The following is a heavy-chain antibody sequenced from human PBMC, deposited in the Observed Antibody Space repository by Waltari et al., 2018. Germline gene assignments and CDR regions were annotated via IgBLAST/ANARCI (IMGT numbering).Heavy chain of an antibody. CDR1: GGHFGGYA. V-gene: IGHV1-69*12. CDR3: ARRQLGGAFDP. CDR2: IIPIFGTAP. J-gene: IGHJ5*02. D-gene: IGHD3-16*01. Sequence: QVQLVQSGAEVRNPGSPVRVPCKAYGGHFGGYAITWVRQAPGEGLEWMGGIIPIFGTAPNYAQKFQGRLTITADESTATVYMDLSSLRSDDTAVYYCARRQLGGAFDPWGQGTLVSVSS.